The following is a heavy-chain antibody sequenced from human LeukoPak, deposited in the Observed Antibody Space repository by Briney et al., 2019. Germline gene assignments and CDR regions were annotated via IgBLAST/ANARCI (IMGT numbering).Heavy chain of an antibody. D-gene: IGHD1-1*01. Sequence: GGSLRLSCTTSGFTFSDYYMTWIRQAPGKGLEWVSTISGSGGSTYYADSVKGRFTISRDNSKNTLYLQMNSLRAEDTAVYYCAKDPTTGTTPNWFDPWGQGTLVTVSS. CDR3: AKDPTTGTTPNWFDP. CDR2: ISGSGGST. J-gene: IGHJ5*02. V-gene: IGHV3-23*01. CDR1: GFTFSDYY.